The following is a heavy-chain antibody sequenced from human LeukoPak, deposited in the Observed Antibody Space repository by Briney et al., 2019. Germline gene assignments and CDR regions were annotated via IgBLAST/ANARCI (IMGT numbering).Heavy chain of an antibody. D-gene: IGHD2-15*01. CDR2: ISYDGSNK. V-gene: IGHV3-30*18. J-gene: IGHJ4*02. CDR3: AKSTIVVLDY. Sequence: GGSLRLSCATSGFTFSNYGMHWVRQAPGKGLEWVAVISYDGSNKYYADSVKGRFTISRDNSKNTLYLQMNSLRAEDTAVYYCAKSTIVVLDYWGQGTLVTVSS. CDR1: GFTFSNYG.